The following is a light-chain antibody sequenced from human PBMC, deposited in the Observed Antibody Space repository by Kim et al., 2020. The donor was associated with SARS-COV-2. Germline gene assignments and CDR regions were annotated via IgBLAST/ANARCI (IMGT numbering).Light chain of an antibody. Sequence: QRVTISCTGISSTIGAGSDVHWYQQLPGTAPKLLIYENNNRPSGVPDRFSDSKSGTSASLAITGLQAEDEADYYCQSYDSSLSGYVFGTGTKVTVL. CDR2: ENN. V-gene: IGLV1-40*01. CDR1: SSTIGAGSD. J-gene: IGLJ1*01. CDR3: QSYDSSLSGYV.